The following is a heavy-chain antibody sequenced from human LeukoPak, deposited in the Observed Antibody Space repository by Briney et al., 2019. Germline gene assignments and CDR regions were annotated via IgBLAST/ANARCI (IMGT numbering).Heavy chain of an antibody. CDR3: AKDLGAVAATSDY. CDR2: IRYDGSNK. D-gene: IGHD6-19*01. J-gene: IGHJ4*02. CDR1: GFTFSSYG. Sequence: GGSLRLSCAASGFTFSSYGMHWVRQAPGKGLEWVAFIRYDGSNKYYADSVKGRFTISRDNSKNTLYLQMNSLRAEDTAVYYCAKDLGAVAATSDYWGQGTLVTVSS. V-gene: IGHV3-30*02.